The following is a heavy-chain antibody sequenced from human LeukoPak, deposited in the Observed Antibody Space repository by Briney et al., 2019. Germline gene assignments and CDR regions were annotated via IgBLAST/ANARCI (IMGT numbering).Heavy chain of an antibody. D-gene: IGHD3-22*01. Sequence: SETLSLTCTAPGGTISGYSWNWLRQTPGKGLEWIGYIYYSGNTNYNPSLKSRVTISVDTTNNQFSLRLTSVTAADTAMYYCARRSNYDSSGSYHDYWGQGTLVTVSS. J-gene: IGHJ4*02. CDR2: IYYSGNT. V-gene: IGHV4-59*01. CDR3: ARRSNYDSSGSYHDY. CDR1: GGTISGYS.